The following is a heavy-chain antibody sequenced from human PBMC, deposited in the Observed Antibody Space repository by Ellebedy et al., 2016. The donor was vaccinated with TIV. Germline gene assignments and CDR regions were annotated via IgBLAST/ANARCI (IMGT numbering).Heavy chain of an antibody. Sequence: ASVKVSCNASGYSFNTYSISWVRQAPGEGLEWMGWISPYTGDTNYARKVQGRVSMTTDQSTTTVHMELRSLRSDDTAVYYCTRDMVQGMVAKYLWFDYWGQGTPVTVSS. CDR3: TRDMVQGMVAKYLWFDY. J-gene: IGHJ4*02. CDR2: ISPYTGDT. V-gene: IGHV1-18*01. D-gene: IGHD5-12*01. CDR1: GYSFNTYS.